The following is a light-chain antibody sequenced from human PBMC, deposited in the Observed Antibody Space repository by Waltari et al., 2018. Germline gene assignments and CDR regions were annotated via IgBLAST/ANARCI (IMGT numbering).Light chain of an antibody. CDR3: ATWDNSMTAVV. J-gene: IGLJ2*01. CDR2: HNY. Sequence: VSWYHQLPGATPKLLIYHNYKRLSGLPDRFSASKSGTSATLDITGLQIGDDADYYCATWDNSMTAVVFGGGTKVTVL. V-gene: IGLV1-51*01.